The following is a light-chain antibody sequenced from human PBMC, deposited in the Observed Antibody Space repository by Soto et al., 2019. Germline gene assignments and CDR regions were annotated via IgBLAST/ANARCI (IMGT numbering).Light chain of an antibody. CDR3: HQYDSKPLT. Sequence: DIVMTQSPDSLAVSLGERATINCTSSQSVVFSSNNKNYLAWFQQKVGQPPKLLIYWASTREAGVSDRFSGSGSGTDFTLTISSLQAEDVAVYYCHQYDSKPLTFGGGNKVEI. V-gene: IGKV4-1*01. CDR1: QSVVFSSNNKNY. J-gene: IGKJ4*01. CDR2: WAS.